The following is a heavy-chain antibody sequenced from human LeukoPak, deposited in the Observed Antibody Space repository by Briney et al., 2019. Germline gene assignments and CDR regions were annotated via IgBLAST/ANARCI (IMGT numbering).Heavy chain of an antibody. D-gene: IGHD2-2*01. CDR1: GGTVSSASYY. Sequence: SETLSLTCSVSGGTVSSASYYWSWIRQSPEKGLERIGFASHSGSTYYSPSLKSRVSISLDTSKNQFYLELSSVTAADTAVYYCARDRGYCGSDSCYHFDYWGQGTLVTVSS. J-gene: IGHJ4*02. CDR3: ARDRGYCGSDSCYHFDY. V-gene: IGHV4-61*01. CDR2: ASHSGST.